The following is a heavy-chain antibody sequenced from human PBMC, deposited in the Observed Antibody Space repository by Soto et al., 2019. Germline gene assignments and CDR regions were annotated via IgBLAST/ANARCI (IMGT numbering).Heavy chain of an antibody. Sequence: QVQLVESGGGVVQPGRSLRLSCAASGFTFSSYGMHWVRQAPGKGLEWVAVIWYDGSNKYYADSVKGRFTISRDNSKNPLYLQMNSLRAEDTAVYYCPRAIGVRDNWFDPWGQGTLVTVSS. D-gene: IGHD3-10*01. V-gene: IGHV3-33*01. CDR1: GFTFSSYG. CDR2: IWYDGSNK. CDR3: PRAIGVRDNWFDP. J-gene: IGHJ5*02.